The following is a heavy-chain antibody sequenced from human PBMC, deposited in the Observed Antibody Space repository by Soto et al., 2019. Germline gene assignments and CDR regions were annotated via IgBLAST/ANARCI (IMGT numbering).Heavy chain of an antibody. J-gene: IGHJ4*02. D-gene: IGHD3-10*01. CDR3: AREGRSAAPQAGFDL. Sequence: SETLSLTCTVSGNSISTGDYYWSWLRQHPVKGLEWIGHIFYSGNTHYSPSLESRVTISVDTSKNQFSIKLTSVTVADTAVYYCAREGRSAAPQAGFDLWGQGTLVTVSS. V-gene: IGHV4-31*03. CDR1: GNSISTGDYY. CDR2: IFYSGNT.